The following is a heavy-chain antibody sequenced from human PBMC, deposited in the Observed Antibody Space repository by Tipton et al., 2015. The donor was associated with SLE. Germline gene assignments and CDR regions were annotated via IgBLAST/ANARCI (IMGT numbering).Heavy chain of an antibody. D-gene: IGHD3-22*01. CDR1: AGSISSGGYY. Sequence: TLSLTCTVSAGSISSGGYYWGWIRQHPGKGLEWIGYIYFSGSTYYTPSLKSRVTISVDTSKNQFSLKLSSVTAADTAVYYCAREGYDSFYYYYYMDVWGKGTTVTVSS. CDR2: IYFSGST. CDR3: AREGYDSFYYYYYMDV. J-gene: IGHJ6*03. V-gene: IGHV4-31*03.